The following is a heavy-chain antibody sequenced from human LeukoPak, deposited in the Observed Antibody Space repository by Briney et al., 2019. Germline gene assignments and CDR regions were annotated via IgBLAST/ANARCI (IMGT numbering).Heavy chain of an antibody. D-gene: IGHD3-22*01. V-gene: IGHV1-24*01. CDR1: GYTLTELS. CDR3: ATDAPVPYYDSSGYFLGWLVY. Sequence: ASVKVSCKVSGYTLTELSMHWVRQAPGKGLEWMGGFDPEDGETIYAQKFQGRVTMTEDTSTDTAYMELSSLRSEDTAVYYCATDAPVPYYDSSGYFLGWLVYWGQGTLVSVSS. J-gene: IGHJ4*02. CDR2: FDPEDGET.